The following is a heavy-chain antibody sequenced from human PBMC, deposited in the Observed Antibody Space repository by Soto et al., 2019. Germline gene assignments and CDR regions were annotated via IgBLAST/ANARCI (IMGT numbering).Heavy chain of an antibody. CDR2: IFSSGRT. J-gene: IGHJ4*02. V-gene: IGHV4-4*07. Sequence: VQLQESGPGLVKPSETLSLSCDVSGASLLSSYWSWVRQPAGKGLEWIGHIFSSGRTSYNPSLKSRFTMSIDTPNNKFALNLKSVTAADRAVYYCAKGWDVKYFDHWGQGARVTVSS. D-gene: IGHD1-26*01. CDR3: AKGWDVKYFDH. CDR1: GASLLSSY.